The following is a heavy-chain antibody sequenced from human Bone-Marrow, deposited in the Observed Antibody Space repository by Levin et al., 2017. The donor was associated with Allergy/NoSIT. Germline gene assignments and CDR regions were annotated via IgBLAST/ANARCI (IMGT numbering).Heavy chain of an antibody. Sequence: PSGGSLRLSCAASGFTFRSYGMHWVRQAPGKGLEWVAVIWYDGSKKYYADSVKGRFTISRDNSKNTLYLQMNSLRVDDTAVYYCARDPYMWRDGLDVWGQGTAVTIS. CDR2: IWYDGSKK. V-gene: IGHV3-33*01. CDR1: GFTFRSYG. J-gene: IGHJ6*02. CDR3: ARDPYMWRDGLDV. D-gene: IGHD1-14*01.